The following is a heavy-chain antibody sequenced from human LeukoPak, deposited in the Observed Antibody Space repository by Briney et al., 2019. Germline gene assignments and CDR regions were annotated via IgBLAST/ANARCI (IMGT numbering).Heavy chain of an antibody. CDR1: GFTFSIYA. D-gene: IGHD3-9*01. V-gene: IGHV3-23*01. CDR2: ISGSGGTA. CDR3: ARSSGRHDWSFDY. Sequence: PGGSLRLSCAASGFTFSIYAMSWVRQAPGKGLEWVSAISGSGGTAYYADSVKGRFTISRDNAKNSLYLQMNSLRAEDTAVYYCARSSGRHDWSFDYWGQGTLVTVSS. J-gene: IGHJ4*02.